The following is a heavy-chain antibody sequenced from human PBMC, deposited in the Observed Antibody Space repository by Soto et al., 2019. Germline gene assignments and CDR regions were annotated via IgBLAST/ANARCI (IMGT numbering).Heavy chain of an antibody. V-gene: IGHV1-8*01. J-gene: IGHJ5*02. Sequence: ASVKVSCKASGYTFTSYDIIWVRQATGQGLEWMGWMNPNSGHTAYAQRFQGRVSMTRNNSISTAFMELSSLRSEDTAVYYCASSISDNSARKKNVFTPWGKGPLVTVSS. CDR2: MNPNSGHT. CDR3: ASSISDNSARKKNVFTP. D-gene: IGHD2-2*01. CDR1: GYTFTSYD.